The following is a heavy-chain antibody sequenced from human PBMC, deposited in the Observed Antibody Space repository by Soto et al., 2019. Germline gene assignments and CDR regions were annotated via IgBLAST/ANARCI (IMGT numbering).Heavy chain of an antibody. CDR1: GFTFSSYG. Sequence: GGSLRLSCAASGFTFSSYGMHWVRQAPGKGLEWVAVISYDGSNKYYADSVKGRFTISRDSSKNTLYLQMNSLRAEDTAVYYCAKDREGYYYVYDAFDIWGQGXMVTVS. CDR2: ISYDGSNK. J-gene: IGHJ3*02. D-gene: IGHD3-10*02. CDR3: AKDREGYYYVYDAFDI. V-gene: IGHV3-30*18.